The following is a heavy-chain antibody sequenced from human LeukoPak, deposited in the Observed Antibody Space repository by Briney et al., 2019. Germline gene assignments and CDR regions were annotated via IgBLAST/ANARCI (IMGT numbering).Heavy chain of an antibody. V-gene: IGHV3-21*01. Sequence: GGSLRLSCAASGFTFRSYSVNWVRQAPGKGLEWVSAIDPSSTYIYYADSVKGRFTISRDNAENSLYLQMNSLRVEDTAVYYCAGGAGWLIDYWGQGTLVTVSS. CDR3: AGGAGWLIDY. J-gene: IGHJ4*02. D-gene: IGHD6-19*01. CDR2: IDPSSTYI. CDR1: GFTFRSYS.